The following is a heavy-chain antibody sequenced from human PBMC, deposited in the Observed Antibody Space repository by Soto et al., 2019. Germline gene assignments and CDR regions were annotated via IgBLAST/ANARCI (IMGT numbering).Heavy chain of an antibody. V-gene: IGHV3-15*07. CDR1: CIPFSSTY. J-gene: IGHJ4*02. D-gene: IGHD2-2*01. CDR3: TTDNCRSSTCYLNF. CDR2: IKSKTVGETT. Sequence: GGSLRLSCAASCIPFSSTYMNWVRQAPGKGLEWVGRIKSKTVGETTDYSAPVKGRFALSRDDSKNTVSLQMNSLKSEDTAIYYCTTDNCRSSTCYLNFWGQGALVTVSS.